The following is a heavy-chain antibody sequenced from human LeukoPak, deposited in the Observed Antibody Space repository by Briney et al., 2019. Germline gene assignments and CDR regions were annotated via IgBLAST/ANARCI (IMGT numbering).Heavy chain of an antibody. CDR3: ASDLAAAGKNGLDV. V-gene: IGHV3-21*01. CDR1: GFTFSSYS. D-gene: IGHD6-13*01. CDR2: ISSSSSYI. J-gene: IGHJ6*02. Sequence: KPGGSLRLSCAASGFTFSSYSMNWVRQAPGKGLEWVSSISSSSSYIYYADSVKGRFTISRDNDKNSLYLQMNSLRAEDTAVYYCASDLAAAGKNGLDVWGQGTTVTVSS.